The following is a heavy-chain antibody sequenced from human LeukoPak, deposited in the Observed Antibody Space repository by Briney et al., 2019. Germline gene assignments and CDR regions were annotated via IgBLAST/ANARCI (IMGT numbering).Heavy chain of an antibody. V-gene: IGHV4-59*01. D-gene: IGHD1-26*01. J-gene: IGHJ4*02. CDR1: GGSISSYY. CDR3: AKLVGAHKGSYYFDY. Sequence: SETLSLTCTVSGGSISSYYWSWIRQPPGKGLEWIGYIYYSGSTNYNPSLKSRVTISVDTSKNQFSLKLSSVTAADTAVYYCAKLVGAHKGSYYFDYWGQGTLVTVSS. CDR2: IYYSGST.